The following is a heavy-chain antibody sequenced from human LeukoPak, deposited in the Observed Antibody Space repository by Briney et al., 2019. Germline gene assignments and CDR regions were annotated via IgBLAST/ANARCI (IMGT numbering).Heavy chain of an antibody. J-gene: IGHJ3*02. CDR1: GFTFSSYG. Sequence: GGSLRLSCAASGFTFSSYGMHWVRQVPGKGLEWVAVISYDGSNKYYADSVKGRFTISRDNSKNTLYLQMNSLRAEDTAVYYCAKDSTYYYDSSGYWSAFDIWGQGTMVTVSS. CDR3: AKDSTYYYDSSGYWSAFDI. CDR2: ISYDGSNK. D-gene: IGHD3-22*01. V-gene: IGHV3-30*18.